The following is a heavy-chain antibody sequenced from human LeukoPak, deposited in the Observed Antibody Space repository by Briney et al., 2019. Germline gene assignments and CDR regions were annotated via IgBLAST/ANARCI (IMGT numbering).Heavy chain of an antibody. CDR3: VRGEVYSSSRYVGDLLDF. D-gene: IGHD6-13*01. Sequence: PGGSLRLSCAVSGFTFSSYWMHWVRQAPGKGLVWVSRINSDGRSTYYADSVKGRFTISRDNAKNTLYLQMNSLRAEDTAVYYCVRGEVYSSSRYVGDLLDFWGQGTLVTVSS. CDR1: GFTFSSYW. J-gene: IGHJ4*02. CDR2: INSDGRST. V-gene: IGHV3-74*01.